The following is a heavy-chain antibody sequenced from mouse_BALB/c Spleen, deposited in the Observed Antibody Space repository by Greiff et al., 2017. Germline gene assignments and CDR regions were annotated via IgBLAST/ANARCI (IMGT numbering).Heavy chain of an antibody. CDR2: IYPGSGNT. CDR1: GYTFTDYY. Sequence: VQLQQSGPELVKPGASVKISCKASGYTFTDYYINWVKQKPGQGLEWIGWIYPGSGNTKYNEKFKGKATLTVDTSSSTAYMQLSSLTSEDTAVYFCANPYYYGSRFYAMDYWGQGTSVTVSS. D-gene: IGHD1-1*01. CDR3: ANPYYYGSRFYAMDY. V-gene: IGHV1-84*02. J-gene: IGHJ4*01.